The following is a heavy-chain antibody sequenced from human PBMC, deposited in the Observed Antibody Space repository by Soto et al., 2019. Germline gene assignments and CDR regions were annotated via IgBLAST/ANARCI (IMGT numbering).Heavy chain of an antibody. CDR2: IYYSGST. CDR1: GGSISSYY. Sequence: QVQLQESGPGLLKPSETLSLTCTVSGGSISSYYWSWIRQPPGKGLEWIGYIYYSGSTNYNPSLKSRVTISVDTSKNQFTLKLSSVTAEDTAVYYCARFNWYFDIWGRGTLVTVSS. J-gene: IGHJ2*01. V-gene: IGHV4-59*08. CDR3: ARFNWYFDI.